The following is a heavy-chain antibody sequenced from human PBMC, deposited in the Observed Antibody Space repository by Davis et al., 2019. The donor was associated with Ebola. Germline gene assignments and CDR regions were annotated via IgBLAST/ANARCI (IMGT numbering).Heavy chain of an antibody. Sequence: MPSETLSLTCTVSGGSISSYNWNWIRQPPGKGLEWIGYIYYSGSTNYNPSLKSRVTILVDTSKNQFSLKLSSVTAADTAVYYCARAYGVWFDPWGQGTLVTVSS. CDR1: GGSISSYN. CDR3: ARAYGVWFDP. V-gene: IGHV4-59*01. J-gene: IGHJ5*02. D-gene: IGHD4-17*01. CDR2: IYYSGST.